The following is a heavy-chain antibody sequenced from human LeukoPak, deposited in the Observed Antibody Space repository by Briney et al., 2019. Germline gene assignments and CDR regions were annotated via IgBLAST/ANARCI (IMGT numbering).Heavy chain of an antibody. D-gene: IGHD1-20*01. CDR2: MNPNSGNT. J-gene: IGHJ4*02. CDR3: ARRGRYNWNDFGY. CDR1: GYTFTSYD. Sequence: ASVKVSCKASGYTFTSYDINWVRQIAGQGLEWMGWMNPNSGNTGYAQKFQGRVTMTRNTSISTAYMELSSLRSEDTAVYYCARRGRYNWNDFGYWGQGTPVTVSS. V-gene: IGHV1-8*01.